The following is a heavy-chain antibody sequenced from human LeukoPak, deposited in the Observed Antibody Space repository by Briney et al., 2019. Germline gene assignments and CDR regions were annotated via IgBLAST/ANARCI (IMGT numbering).Heavy chain of an antibody. CDR3: ARVRRYYGGWFDP. D-gene: IGHD4-23*01. CDR2: INHSGST. Sequence: SETLSLTCTVSGYSISSGYYWGWIRQPPGTGLEWIGEINHSGSTNYNPSLKSRVTISVDTSKNQFSLKLSSVTAADTAVYYCARVRRYYGGWFDPWGQGTLVTVSS. J-gene: IGHJ5*02. CDR1: GYSISSGYY. V-gene: IGHV4-38-2*02.